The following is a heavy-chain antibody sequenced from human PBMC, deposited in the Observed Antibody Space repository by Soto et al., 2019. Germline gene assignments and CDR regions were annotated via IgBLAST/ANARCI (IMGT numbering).Heavy chain of an antibody. CDR1: GFTFDDYV. J-gene: IGHJ4*02. D-gene: IGHD3-22*01. Sequence: EVQLVESGGGLVQPGRSLRLSCAASGFTFDDYVMHWVRQAPGKGLEWVSGISWNSGSIGYADSVKGRFTISRDNAKNSLYLQMNSLRAEDTALYYCAKGGYYYDSSGYYYFDYWGQGTLVTVSS. CDR2: ISWNSGSI. V-gene: IGHV3-9*01. CDR3: AKGGYYYDSSGYYYFDY.